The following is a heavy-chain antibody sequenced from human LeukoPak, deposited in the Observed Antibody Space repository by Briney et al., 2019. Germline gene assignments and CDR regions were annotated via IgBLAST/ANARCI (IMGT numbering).Heavy chain of an antibody. J-gene: IGHJ1*01. CDR3: ARPPQGSAMVRAHTYFQH. CDR2: IIPIFGTA. V-gene: IGHV1-69*06. Sequence: GASVKVSCKASGGTFSSYAISWVRQAPGQGLEWMGGIIPIFGTANYAQKFQGRVTITADKSTSTAYMELSSLRSEDTAVYYCARPPQGSAMVRAHTYFQHWGQGTLVTVSS. D-gene: IGHD3-10*01. CDR1: GGTFSSYA.